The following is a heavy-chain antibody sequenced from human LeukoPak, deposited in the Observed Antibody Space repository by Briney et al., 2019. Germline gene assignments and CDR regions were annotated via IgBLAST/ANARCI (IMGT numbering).Heavy chain of an antibody. CDR2: IYYGGST. D-gene: IGHD5-18*01. J-gene: IGHJ4*02. V-gene: IGHV4-39*07. CDR1: GGSISRNSDY. Sequence: SETLSLTCTVSGGSISRNSDYWGWIRQPPGKGLEWMGSIYYGGSTQYNPSLKSRVTISVDTSKNQFSLKLSSVTVADTGVYYCARRAYSYGDFDYWGQGTLVTVSS. CDR3: ARRAYSYGDFDY.